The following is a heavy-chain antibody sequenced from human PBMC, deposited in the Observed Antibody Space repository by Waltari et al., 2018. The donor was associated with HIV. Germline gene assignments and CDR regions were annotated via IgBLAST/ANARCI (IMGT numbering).Heavy chain of an antibody. D-gene: IGHD1-7*01. J-gene: IGHJ5*02. CDR3: TRGPPNSWNWFDP. CDR1: GYTFINYQ. CDR2: ITPSGAST. Sequence: QVQLVQSGAELRGPGASVTLSCQTFGYTFINYQIHWVRQAPGQGLEWIGKITPSGASTKYADRCHDRITMTRDASTRTIEMELRGLTPDDTAMYYCTRGPPNSWNWFDPWGQGTQVTVS. V-gene: IGHV1-46*01.